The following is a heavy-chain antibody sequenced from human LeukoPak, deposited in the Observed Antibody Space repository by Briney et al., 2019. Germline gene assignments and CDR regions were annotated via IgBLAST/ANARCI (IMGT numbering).Heavy chain of an antibody. V-gene: IGHV6-1*01. CDR1: GDSVSSNSAA. J-gene: IGHJ6*02. D-gene: IGHD3/OR15-3a*01. Sequence: SQTLSLTCAISGDSVSSNSAAWNWLRQSPSRGLEWLGRTYYRSKWYNDYAVSVKSRITINPDTSKNQFSLQLNSVTPEDTAVYYCARGLRSSSGTRSYYYGMDVWGQGTTVTVSS. CDR3: ARGLRSSSGTRSYYYGMDV. CDR2: TYYRSKWYN.